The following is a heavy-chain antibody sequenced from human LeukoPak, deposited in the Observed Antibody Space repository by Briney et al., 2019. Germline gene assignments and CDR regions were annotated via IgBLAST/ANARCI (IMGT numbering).Heavy chain of an antibody. CDR2: ISGSGGST. D-gene: IGHD3-22*01. CDR3: AKDRGSSGYYPTFDAFDI. CDR1: GFTFSSYG. V-gene: IGHV3-23*01. Sequence: TGGSLRFSCAASGFTFSSYGMSWVRQAPGKGLEWVSAISGSGGSTYYADSVKGRFTISRDNSKNTLYLQMNSLRAEDTAVYYCAKDRGSSGYYPTFDAFDIWGQGTMVTVSS. J-gene: IGHJ3*02.